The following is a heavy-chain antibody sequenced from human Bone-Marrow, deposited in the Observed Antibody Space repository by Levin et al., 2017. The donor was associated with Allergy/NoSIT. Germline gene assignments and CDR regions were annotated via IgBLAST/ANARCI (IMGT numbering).Heavy chain of an antibody. D-gene: IGHD5-18*01. V-gene: IGHV4-30-2*01. Sequence: SETLSLTCAVSGGSISGGGYSWSWIRQPPGEGLEWIGYIFYSGSTYYNPSLNSRVTMSVDRSKNQFSLKVRSVTAADTAVYYCAREDTTTVKGSFDIWGQGTVVTVSS. CDR1: GGSISGGGYS. CDR2: IFYSGST. CDR3: AREDTTTVKGSFDI. J-gene: IGHJ3*02.